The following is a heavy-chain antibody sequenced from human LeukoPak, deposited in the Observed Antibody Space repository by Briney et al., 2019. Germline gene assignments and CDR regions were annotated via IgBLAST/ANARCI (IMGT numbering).Heavy chain of an antibody. CDR2: ISYDGSNK. CDR1: GFTFSSYA. D-gene: IGHD1-26*01. CDR3: ARGGSYYGGVGYFDY. Sequence: PGGSLRLSCAASGFTFSSYAMHWVRQAPGKGLEWVAVISYDGSNKYYADSVKGRFTISRDNSKNTLYLQMNSLRAEDTAVYYCARGGSYYGGVGYFDYWGQGTLVTVSS. J-gene: IGHJ4*02. V-gene: IGHV3-30*04.